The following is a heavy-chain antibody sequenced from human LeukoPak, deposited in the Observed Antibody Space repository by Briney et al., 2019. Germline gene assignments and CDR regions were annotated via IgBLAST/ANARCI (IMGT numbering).Heavy chain of an antibody. CDR1: GESLNSYY. CDR2: IYESGST. D-gene: IGHD2-15*01. CDR3: ARGAWATRLGS. V-gene: IGHV4-34*01. Sequence: PLETLSLTCAVYGESLNSYYWSWIRQPPGKGLEWIGEIYESGSTEYNPSLKSRVTISMVPSKQQFSLSLTSVTAADTAVYYCARGAWATRLGSWGLGTPVIVSS. J-gene: IGHJ4*02.